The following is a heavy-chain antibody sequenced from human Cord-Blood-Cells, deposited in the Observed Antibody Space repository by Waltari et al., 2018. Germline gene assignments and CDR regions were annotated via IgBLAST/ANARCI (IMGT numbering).Heavy chain of an antibody. Sequence: QVQLVQSGAEVKKPGASVKVSCKASGYTFTGYYMHWVEQAPGQGLEWMGWINPNRGGTNYAQKFQGRVTMTRDTSISTAYMELSRLRSDDTAVYYCARDLGHWYFDLWGRGTLVTVSS. V-gene: IGHV1-2*02. CDR2: INPNRGGT. J-gene: IGHJ2*01. CDR3: ARDLGHWYFDL. CDR1: GYTFTGYY.